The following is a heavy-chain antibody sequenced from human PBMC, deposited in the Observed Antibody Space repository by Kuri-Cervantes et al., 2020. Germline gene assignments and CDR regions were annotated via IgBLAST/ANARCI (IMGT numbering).Heavy chain of an antibody. Sequence: ASVKVSCKASGYTFTSYGISWVRQAPGQGLEWMGWINPNSGGTNYAQKFQGWVTMTRDTSISTAYMELSRLRSDDTAVYYCARMSITHYDYWGQGTLVTVSS. CDR3: ARMSITHYDY. CDR2: INPNSGGT. CDR1: GYTFTSYG. D-gene: IGHD5-24*01. J-gene: IGHJ4*02. V-gene: IGHV1-2*04.